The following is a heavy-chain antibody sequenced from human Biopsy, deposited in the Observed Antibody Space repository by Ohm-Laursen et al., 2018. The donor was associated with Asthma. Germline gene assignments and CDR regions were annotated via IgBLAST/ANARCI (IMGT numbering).Heavy chain of an antibody. CDR1: GYTFNIAG. D-gene: IGHD3-10*01. V-gene: IGHV1-18*01. CDR3: ARAVDYSHYYGIDV. CDR2: ISVYNGNT. Sequence: ASVKVSCKTSGYTFNIAGITWVRQAPGQGLEWMGWISVYNGNTRVAQKLQDRVTMITDTSTSTAYMELRSLRSDDTAVYFCARAVDYSHYYGIDVWGQGTTVTVS. J-gene: IGHJ6*02.